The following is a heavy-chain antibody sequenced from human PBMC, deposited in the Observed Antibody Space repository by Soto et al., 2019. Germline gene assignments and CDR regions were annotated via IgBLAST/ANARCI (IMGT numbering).Heavy chain of an antibody. CDR3: ARAGSSSPHDY. D-gene: IGHD6-6*01. CDR2: INPSGGST. J-gene: IGHJ4*02. CDR1: GYTFTSYY. V-gene: IGHV1-46*01. Sequence: QVQLVQSGAEVKKPGASVKVSCKASGYTFTSYYMHWVRQAPGQGLEWMGIINPSGGSTSYAQKFHGRVTMPRDTSTTTVYMELSSLRSADTAVYYCARAGSSSPHDYWGQGTLVTVSS.